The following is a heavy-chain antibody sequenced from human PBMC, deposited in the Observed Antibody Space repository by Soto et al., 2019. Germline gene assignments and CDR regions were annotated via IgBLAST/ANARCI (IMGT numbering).Heavy chain of an antibody. CDR2: IYWDDDK. Sequence: QITLKESGPTLVKPTQTLTLTCTFSGFSLSTSGVGVGWIRQPPGKALEWLALIYWDDDKRYSPSLKSRLTIPTDTSKNQMVLTVTNTDPVDTATYYCAHMAGITMVRESYGMDVWGQGTTVTVSS. D-gene: IGHD3-10*01. V-gene: IGHV2-5*02. CDR3: AHMAGITMVRESYGMDV. J-gene: IGHJ6*02. CDR1: GFSLSTSGVG.